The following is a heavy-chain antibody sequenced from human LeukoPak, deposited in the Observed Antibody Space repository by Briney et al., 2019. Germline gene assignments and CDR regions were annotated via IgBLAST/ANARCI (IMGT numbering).Heavy chain of an antibody. D-gene: IGHD3-22*01. CDR2: LSGSGGST. V-gene: IGHV3-23*01. J-gene: IGHJ3*02. Sequence: GGSLRLSCAASGFTFSSYAMSWVREAPGKGLEWVSALSGSGGSTYYADSVKGRFTISRDNSKNTLYLQMNSLRAEDTAVYYCAKSYADSGDYYYDSSGYYHDAFDIWGQGTMVTVSS. CDR3: AKSYADSGDYYYDSSGYYHDAFDI. CDR1: GFTFSSYA.